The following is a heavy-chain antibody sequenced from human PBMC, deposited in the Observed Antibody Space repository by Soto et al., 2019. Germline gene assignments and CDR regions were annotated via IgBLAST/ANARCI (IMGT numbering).Heavy chain of an antibody. J-gene: IGHJ6*03. CDR3: ARLSIRGRRPYYYHYMDV. D-gene: IGHD2-21*01. V-gene: IGHV4-59*08. CDR1: GGSISPYY. CDR2: IYYSGSS. Sequence: PSETLSLTCTVSGGSISPYYWSWIRQPPGKGLEWIGYIYYSGSSNYNSSLKSRVTISVDTSKSQFSLNLRSVTAADTAVYYCARLSIRGRRPYYYHYMDVWGKGTTVTVSS.